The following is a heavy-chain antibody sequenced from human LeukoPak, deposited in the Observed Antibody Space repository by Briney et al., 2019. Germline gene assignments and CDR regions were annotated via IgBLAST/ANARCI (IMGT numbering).Heavy chain of an antibody. D-gene: IGHD5-12*01. CDR3: AREPWLRLHYFDY. V-gene: IGHV4-34*01. CDR1: GGSFSGYY. Sequence: PSETLSLTCAVYGGSFSGYYWSWIRQPPGKGLEWIGEINHSGSTNYNPSLKSRVTISVDTSKNQFSLKLSSVTAADTAVYYCAREPWLRLHYFDYWGQGTLVTVSS. J-gene: IGHJ4*02. CDR2: INHSGST.